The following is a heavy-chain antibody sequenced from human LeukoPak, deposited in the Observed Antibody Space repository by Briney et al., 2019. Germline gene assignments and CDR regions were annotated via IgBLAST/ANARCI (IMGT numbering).Heavy chain of an antibody. Sequence: GASVKVSCKASGYTFTGYYMHWVRQAPGQGLEWMGWINPRRGGTNYAQKFQGRVTMTRDTSISTAYMELSRLRSDDTAVYYCARPAGVSSSWYPDAFDIWGQGTMVTVSS. CDR2: INPRRGGT. D-gene: IGHD6-13*01. V-gene: IGHV1-2*02. CDR3: ARPAGVSSSWYPDAFDI. J-gene: IGHJ3*02. CDR1: GYTFTGYY.